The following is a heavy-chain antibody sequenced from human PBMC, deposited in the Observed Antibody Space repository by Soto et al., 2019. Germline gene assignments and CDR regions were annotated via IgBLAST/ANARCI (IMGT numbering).Heavy chain of an antibody. V-gene: IGHV1-3*01. CDR2: INPDSGDT. Sequence: QVQLVQSGAEVKNPGASVRISCKASGYTFTSHALHWVRQAPGQSLEWVGWINPDSGDTKYSERLQGRVTIISDTSASTAYMDLSSLRSEDTAVYYCARAEQDWGQGTLVTVSS. CDR1: GYTFTSHA. CDR3: ARAEQD. J-gene: IGHJ4*02.